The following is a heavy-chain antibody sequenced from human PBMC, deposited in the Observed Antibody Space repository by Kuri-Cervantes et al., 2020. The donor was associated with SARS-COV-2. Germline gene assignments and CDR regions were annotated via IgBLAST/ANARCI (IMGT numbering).Heavy chain of an antibody. CDR1: GYTFTGYY. CDR3: ARAYPYYFDISAVWGAFDI. J-gene: IGHJ3*02. CDR2: INPNSGGT. Sequence: ASVKVSCKASGYTFTGYYMHWVRQAPGQGLEWMGWINPNSGGTNYAQKFQGRVTMTRDTSISTAYMELSSLRSDDTAVYYYARAYPYYFDISAVWGAFDIWGQGTMVTVSS. V-gene: IGHV1-2*02. D-gene: IGHD3-22*01.